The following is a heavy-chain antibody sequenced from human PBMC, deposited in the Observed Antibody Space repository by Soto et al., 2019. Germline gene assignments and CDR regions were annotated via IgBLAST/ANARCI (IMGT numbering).Heavy chain of an antibody. Sequence: QVQLQQWGAGLLKPSETLSLTCAVYGGSFSGYYWSCIRQPPGKGLEWIGEINHSGSTNYNPSLKSRVTISVDTSKNQFSLKLSSVTAADTAVYYCARVYGKYHFDYWGQGTLVTVSS. J-gene: IGHJ4*02. CDR1: GGSFSGYY. D-gene: IGHD2-2*02. CDR2: INHSGST. V-gene: IGHV4-34*01. CDR3: ARVYGKYHFDY.